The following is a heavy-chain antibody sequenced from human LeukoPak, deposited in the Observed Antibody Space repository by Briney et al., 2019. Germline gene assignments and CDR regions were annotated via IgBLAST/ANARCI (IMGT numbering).Heavy chain of an antibody. V-gene: IGHV3-7*01. CDR1: GFTFSSYW. CDR3: ARKGLGDC. CDR2: IKQDGSVQ. Sequence: GGSLRLSCAVSGFTFSSYWMSWVRQAPGKGLEWVANIKQDGSVQYYVDSVKGRFTISRDNAKNSLYLQMNSLRAEDTAVYYCARKGLGDCWGQGTLVTVSS. J-gene: IGHJ4*02. D-gene: IGHD3-22*01.